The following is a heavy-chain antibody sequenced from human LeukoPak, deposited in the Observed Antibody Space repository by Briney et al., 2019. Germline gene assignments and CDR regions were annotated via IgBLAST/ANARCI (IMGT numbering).Heavy chain of an antibody. CDR3: ASDPGQFSESYSSGWPRGHYFDY. J-gene: IGHJ4*02. D-gene: IGHD6-19*01. V-gene: IGHV4-59*08. CDR2: IYYSGST. Sequence: SETLSLTCTVSGGSISSYYWSWIRQPPGKGLEWIGYIYYSGSTNYNPSLKSRVTISVDTSKNQFSLKLSSVTAADTAVYYCASDPGQFSESYSSGWPRGHYFDYWGQGTLVTVSS. CDR1: GGSISSYY.